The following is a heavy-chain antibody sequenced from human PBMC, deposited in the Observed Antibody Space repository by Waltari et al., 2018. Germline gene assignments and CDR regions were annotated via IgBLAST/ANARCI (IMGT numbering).Heavy chain of an antibody. CDR3: ARDMGIYTNYAVY. CDR1: GFTFRSDW. J-gene: IGHJ4*02. Sequence: EVQLVESGGGLVPPGGSLPLPCVASGFTFRSDWMSGLRQAPGKGRGGGANKNQDEREKFNVDSVKGRCTIFRDNAKNSLYLQMNSLRVEDTAYYYCARDMGIYTNYAVYWGQGILVTVSS. CDR2: KNQDEREK. V-gene: IGHV3-7*01. D-gene: IGHD4-4*01.